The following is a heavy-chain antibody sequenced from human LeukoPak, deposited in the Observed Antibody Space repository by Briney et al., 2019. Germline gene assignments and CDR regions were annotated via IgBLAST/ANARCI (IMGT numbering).Heavy chain of an antibody. CDR1: GGSISSSSYY. Sequence: PSETLSLACTVSGGSISSSSYYSDWIRQTPGKGLEWIGSIYYSGSTYYNPSLKSRVTISVDTSKNQFSLKLSSVTAADTAVYYCARHEITMVRGVIPYYFDYWGQGTLVTVSS. D-gene: IGHD3-10*01. V-gene: IGHV4-39*01. CDR3: ARHEITMVRGVIPYYFDY. J-gene: IGHJ4*02. CDR2: IYYSGST.